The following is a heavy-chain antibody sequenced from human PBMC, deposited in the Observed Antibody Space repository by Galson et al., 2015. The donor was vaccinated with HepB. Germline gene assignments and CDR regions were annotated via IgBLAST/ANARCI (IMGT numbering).Heavy chain of an antibody. CDR1: GFTVSSNY. CDR3: AREMGGGYSYGFWPTAGGAFDI. V-gene: IGHV3-66*01. J-gene: IGHJ3*02. Sequence: SLRLSCAASGFTVSSNYMSWVRQAPGKGLEWVSVIYSGGSTYYADSVKGRFTISRDNSKNTLYLQMNSLRAEDTAVYYCAREMGGGYSYGFWPTAGGAFDIWGQGTMVTVSS. D-gene: IGHD5-18*01. CDR2: IYSGGST.